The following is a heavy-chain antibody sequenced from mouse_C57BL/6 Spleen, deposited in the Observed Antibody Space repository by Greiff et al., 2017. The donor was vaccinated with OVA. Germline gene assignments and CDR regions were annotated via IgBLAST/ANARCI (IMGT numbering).Heavy chain of an antibody. J-gene: IGHJ2*01. V-gene: IGHV1-61*01. Sequence: VKLQQPGAELVRPGSSVKLSCKASGYTFTSYWMDWVKQRPGQGLEWIGNIYPSDSETHYNQKFKDKATLTVDKSSSTAYMQLSSLTSEDSAVYYCARLVSYFDYWGQGTTLTVSS. CDR1: GYTFTSYW. D-gene: IGHD2-10*02. CDR2: IYPSDSET. CDR3: ARLVSYFDY.